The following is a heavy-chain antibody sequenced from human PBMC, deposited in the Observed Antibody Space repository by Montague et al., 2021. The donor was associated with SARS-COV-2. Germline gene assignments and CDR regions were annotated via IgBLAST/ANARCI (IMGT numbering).Heavy chain of an antibody. CDR3: ARVQGIMITFGGVIVIAGPMDV. J-gene: IGHJ6*02. V-gene: IGHV4-31*03. CDR2: IYYSGST. CDR1: GGSISSGGYY. D-gene: IGHD3-16*02. Sequence: TLSLTCTVSGGSISSGGYYWSWIRQHPGKGLEWIGYIYYSGSTYYNPSLKSRVTISVDTSKNQFSLKLSSVTAADTAVYYCARVQGIMITFGGVIVIAGPMDVWGQGTTVTVSS.